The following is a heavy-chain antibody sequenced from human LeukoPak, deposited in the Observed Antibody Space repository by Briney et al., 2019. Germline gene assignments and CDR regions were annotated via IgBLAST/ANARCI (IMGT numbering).Heavy chain of an antibody. J-gene: IGHJ3*02. CDR3: ARSVASSDAFDI. CDR2: ISSSSSYI. CDR1: GFTFSSYS. Sequence: GGSLRLSCAASGFTFSSYSMNWVRQAPGKGLEWVSSISSSSSYIYYADSVKGRFTVFRDNAKNSLYLQMNSLRAEDTAVYYCARSVASSDAFDIWGQGTMVTVSS. V-gene: IGHV3-21*01. D-gene: IGHD5-12*01.